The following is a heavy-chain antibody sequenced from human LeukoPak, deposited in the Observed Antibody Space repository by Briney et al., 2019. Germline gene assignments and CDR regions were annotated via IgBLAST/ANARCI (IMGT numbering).Heavy chain of an antibody. CDR1: GYTFTSYD. CDR3: ARAPCSGGSCYSRFPFDY. CDR2: MNPNSGNT. V-gene: IGHV1-8*01. Sequence: ASVKVSCTASGYTFTSYDINWVRQATGQGLEWMGWMNPNSGNTGYAQKFQGRVTMTRNTSISTAYMELSSLRSEDTAVYYCARAPCSGGSCYSRFPFDYWGQGTLVTVSS. J-gene: IGHJ4*02. D-gene: IGHD2-15*01.